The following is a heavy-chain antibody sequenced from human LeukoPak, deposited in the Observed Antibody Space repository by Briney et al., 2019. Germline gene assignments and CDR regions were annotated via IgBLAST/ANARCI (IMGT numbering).Heavy chain of an antibody. CDR1: GGTFSAYW. J-gene: IGHJ4*02. CDR3: AKVPRDSDCY. Sequence: HGGSLRLSCAVSGGTFSAYWMAWVRQSPGKGLEWVAEINEDGSVKYYVDSMKGRFTISRDNAKNSLYLQMNSLGAEDTAVYYCAKVPRDSDCYWGQGTLVTVSS. CDR2: INEDGSVK. D-gene: IGHD2-21*02. V-gene: IGHV3-7*01.